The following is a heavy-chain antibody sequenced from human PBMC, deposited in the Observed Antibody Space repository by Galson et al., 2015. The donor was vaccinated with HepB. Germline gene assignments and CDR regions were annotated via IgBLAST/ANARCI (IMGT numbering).Heavy chain of an antibody. CDR3: AIDGVVAAISGGERSHYYYGMDV. D-gene: IGHD2-15*01. CDR2: IDPSDSYT. J-gene: IGHJ6*02. V-gene: IGHV5-10-1*01. Sequence: QSGAEVKKPGESLRISCKGSGYSFTSYWISWVRQMPGKGLEWMGRIDPSDSYTNYSPSFQGHVTISADKSISTAYLQWSSLKASDTAMYYCAIDGVVAAISGGERSHYYYGMDVWGQGTTVTVSS. CDR1: GYSFTSYW.